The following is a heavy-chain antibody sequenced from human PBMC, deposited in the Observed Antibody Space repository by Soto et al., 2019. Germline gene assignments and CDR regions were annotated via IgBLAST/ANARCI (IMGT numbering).Heavy chain of an antibody. D-gene: IGHD3-3*01. J-gene: IGHJ6*02. V-gene: IGHV4-30-4*01. CDR3: ARDMYDFWSGYQFLGMDV. CDR1: GGSISIGDYY. CDR2: IYYSGGT. Sequence: PSETLSLTCTVSGGSISIGDYYWSCIRQPPGKGLEWIGYIYYSGGTYYNPSLKSRVTISVDTSKNQFSLKLSSVTAADTAVYYCARDMYDFWSGYQFLGMDVWGQGTTVTVSS.